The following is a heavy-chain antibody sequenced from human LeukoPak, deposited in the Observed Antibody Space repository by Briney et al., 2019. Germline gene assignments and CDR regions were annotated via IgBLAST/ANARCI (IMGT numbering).Heavy chain of an antibody. J-gene: IGHJ3*02. CDR2: IYPGDSDT. CDR1: GYSFTSYW. CDR3: ARHRRDSSGHDAFDI. V-gene: IGHV5-51*01. Sequence: GESLKISCKGSGYSFTSYWIGWVRQMPGKGLEWMGIIYPGDSDTRYSPSFQGQVTISADKSISTAHLQWSSLKASDTAMYYCARHRRDSSGHDAFDIWGQGTMVTVSS. D-gene: IGHD3-22*01.